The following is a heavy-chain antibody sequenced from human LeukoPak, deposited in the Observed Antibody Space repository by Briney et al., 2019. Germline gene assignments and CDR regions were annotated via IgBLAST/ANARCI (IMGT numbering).Heavy chain of an antibody. J-gene: IGHJ3*02. V-gene: IGHV4-30-2*01. D-gene: IGHD6-6*01. Sequence: TLSLTCAVSGGSISSGGYSWSWIRQPPGKGLEWIGYIYHSVSTYYNPSLKSRVTISVDRSKNQFSLKLSSVTAADTAVYYCARDGRGEQLVDAFDIWGQGTMVTVSS. CDR1: GGSISSGGYS. CDR3: ARDGRGEQLVDAFDI. CDR2: IYHSVST.